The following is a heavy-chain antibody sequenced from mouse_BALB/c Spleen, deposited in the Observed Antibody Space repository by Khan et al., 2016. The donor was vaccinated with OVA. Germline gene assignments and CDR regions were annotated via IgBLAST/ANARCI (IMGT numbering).Heavy chain of an antibody. CDR2: INPTNIYT. CDR1: GYTFTSYT. J-gene: IGHJ3*01. Sequence: QVQLQQSGAELARPGASVKMSCKASGYTFTSYTIHWVKQRPGQGLEWIGYINPTNIYTNYNQKFRDKATLTADKSSRTAYMQLSSLTSEDAAVYYCSSAGTYRGNYGAWFAYWGQGTLVTVSA. D-gene: IGHD2-10*01. CDR3: SSAGTYRGNYGAWFAY. V-gene: IGHV1-4*01.